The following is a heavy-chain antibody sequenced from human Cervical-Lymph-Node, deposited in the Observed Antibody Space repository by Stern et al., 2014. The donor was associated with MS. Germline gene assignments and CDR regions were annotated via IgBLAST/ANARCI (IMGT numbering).Heavy chain of an antibody. V-gene: IGHV4-59*02. Sequence: QLQLQESGPGLVKPSETLSLTCTVSYWSVSSYYWSWIRQPPGKGLEWIGYVYYDGSSNYNSSLKSRVSISLDTSRNQFSLKLTSVTAADTAVYYCARVSTSFDEWGPGTLVIV. CDR1: YWSVSSYY. CDR2: VYYDGSS. CDR3: ARVSTSFDE. J-gene: IGHJ4*02. D-gene: IGHD4-11*01.